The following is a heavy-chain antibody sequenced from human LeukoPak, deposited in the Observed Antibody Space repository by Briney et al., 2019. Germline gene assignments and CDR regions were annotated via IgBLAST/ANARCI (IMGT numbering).Heavy chain of an antibody. CDR3: ARGGLVAAYDY. V-gene: IGHV4-31*03. D-gene: IGHD5-12*01. J-gene: IGHJ4*02. CDR2: IYYSGST. Sequence: SETLSLTCTVSGGSISSGGYYWSWIRQHPGKGLGWIGYIYYSGSTYYNPSLKSRVTISVDTSKNQFSLKLSSVTAADTAVYYCARGGLVAAYDYWGQGTRVTVSS. CDR1: GGSISSGGYY.